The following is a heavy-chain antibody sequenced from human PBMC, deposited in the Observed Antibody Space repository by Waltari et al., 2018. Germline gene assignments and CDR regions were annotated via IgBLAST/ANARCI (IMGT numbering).Heavy chain of an antibody. J-gene: IGHJ3*02. Sequence: EVQVVESGGDLVQPGRSLRLSCIGAEFTFDDYAMSWFRQAPGKGLEWVGLIRTRSHGGTTAYAASVKGRFSISRNDFRRIAYLQMNSLKTEYTAVYYCTRVSTVPAAADAFDIWGQGTMVTVSS. V-gene: IGHV3-49*03. CDR3: TRVSTVPAAADAFDI. CDR1: EFTFDDYA. CDR2: IRTRSHGGTT. D-gene: IGHD2-2*01.